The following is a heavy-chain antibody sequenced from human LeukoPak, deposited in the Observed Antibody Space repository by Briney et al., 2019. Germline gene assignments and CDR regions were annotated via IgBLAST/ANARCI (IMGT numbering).Heavy chain of an antibody. CDR2: INPSGGST. J-gene: IGHJ5*02. D-gene: IGHD4-17*01. V-gene: IGHV1-46*01. CDR1: GYTFTSYY. CDR3: AREQALNGDESNNWFDP. Sequence: ASVKVSCKASGYTFTSYYMHWVRQAPGQGLEWMGIINPSGGSTSYAQKFQGRVTMARDTSTSTVYMELSSLRSEDTAVYYCAREQALNGDESNNWFDPWGQGTLVTVSS.